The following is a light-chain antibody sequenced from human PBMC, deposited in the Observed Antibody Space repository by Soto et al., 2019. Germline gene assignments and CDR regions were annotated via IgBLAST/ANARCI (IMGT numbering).Light chain of an antibody. J-gene: IGLJ1*01. CDR3: TSYTSSSTLYV. CDR1: RSDIGGYNY. V-gene: IGLV2-14*01. Sequence: QSSLTQPASVSGSPGQSITISCPGTRSDIGGYNYVSWYQQHPGKAPKLMIYDVRNRASGASNRFSGSKSGNTASLTISCLQAEDEADYYCTSYTSSSTLYVFGTGTKVTV. CDR2: DVR.